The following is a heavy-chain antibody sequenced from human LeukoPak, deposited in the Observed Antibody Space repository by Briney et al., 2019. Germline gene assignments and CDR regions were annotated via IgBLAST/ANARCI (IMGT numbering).Heavy chain of an antibody. V-gene: IGHV3-21*01. CDR2: ISSGSTYI. J-gene: IGHJ3*02. Sequence: PGGSLRLSCAASGFTFSSYSMNWVSQAPGKGLEWVSSISSGSTYIYYADSLKGRFTISRDNAKNSLNLQMNSLRAEDTAVYYCAREGVDVFDIWGQGTMVTVSS. CDR3: AREGVDVFDI. CDR1: GFTFSSYS.